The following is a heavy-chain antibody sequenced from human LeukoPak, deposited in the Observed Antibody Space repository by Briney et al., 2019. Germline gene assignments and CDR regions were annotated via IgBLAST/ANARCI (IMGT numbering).Heavy chain of an antibody. D-gene: IGHD6-13*01. CDR1: GFTFSSYF. V-gene: IGHV3-21*01. CDR3: ARGAAAAGIPKIDY. J-gene: IGHJ4*02. CDR2: ISTSSNYI. Sequence: PGGSLRLSCAASGFTFSSYFMNWVRQAPGQGLEWVSSISTSSNYIYYAGSVKGRFTISRDNAKNSLYLQMNSLRAEDTAVHYCARGAAAAGIPKIDYWGQGTLVTVSS.